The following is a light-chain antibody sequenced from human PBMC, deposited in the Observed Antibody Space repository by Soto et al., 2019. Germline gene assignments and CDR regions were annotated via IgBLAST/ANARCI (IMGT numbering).Light chain of an antibody. J-gene: IGKJ4*01. CDR3: QQRSNWPPVT. CDR2: DAS. Sequence: EIVLTQSPATLSLSPGERATLSCRASQSVSSYLAWYQQKPGQAPRLLIDDASNRATGIPARFSGSGSGTDFTLTISSLEPEDFAVYYCQQRSNWPPVTFGGETKVEIK. CDR1: QSVSSY. V-gene: IGKV3-11*01.